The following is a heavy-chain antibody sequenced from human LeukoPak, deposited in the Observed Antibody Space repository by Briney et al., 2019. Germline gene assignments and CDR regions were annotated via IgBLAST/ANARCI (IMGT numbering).Heavy chain of an antibody. Sequence: ASVKVSCKASGYTFTSYGISWVRQAPGQGLEWMGWISAYNGNTNYAQKPQGRVTMTTDTSTSTAYMELRSLRSDDTAVYYCAREKRITMVRGVNNWFDPWGQGTLVTVSS. CDR2: ISAYNGNT. J-gene: IGHJ5*02. CDR1: GYTFTSYG. D-gene: IGHD3-10*01. CDR3: AREKRITMVRGVNNWFDP. V-gene: IGHV1-18*01.